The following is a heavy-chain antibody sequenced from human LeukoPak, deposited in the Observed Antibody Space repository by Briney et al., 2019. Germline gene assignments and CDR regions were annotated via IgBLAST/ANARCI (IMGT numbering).Heavy chain of an antibody. CDR2: IKSDGSST. J-gene: IGHJ6*02. CDR1: GCTFSNYW. Sequence: GGSLRLSCAASGCTFSNYWMHWVRQAPGEALMWVSRIKSDGSSTTYADSVKGRFTISRDNAKNTLYLQMNSLRAEDTAVYYCSRDSLSSCGGDCYSGLDVWGQGATVTVSS. CDR3: SRDSLSSCGGDCYSGLDV. V-gene: IGHV3-74*01. D-gene: IGHD2-21*02.